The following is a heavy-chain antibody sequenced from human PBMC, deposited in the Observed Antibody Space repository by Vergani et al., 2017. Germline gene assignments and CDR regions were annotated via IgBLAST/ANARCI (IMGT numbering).Heavy chain of an antibody. CDR3: TTGFPGSSWATY. Sequence: EVQLVESGGGLEQPGRSLRLSCRASGFTFTDYGISWVRQAPGKGLEWVGLVRIKEDGGTPEHAAAVKGRFTISRDDSKAIAYLQMNSLKTEDTAVYYCTTGFPGSSWATYWGQGTLVTASS. CDR2: VRIKEDGGTP. V-gene: IGHV3-49*04. D-gene: IGHD2-15*01. CDR1: GFTFTDYG. J-gene: IGHJ4*01.